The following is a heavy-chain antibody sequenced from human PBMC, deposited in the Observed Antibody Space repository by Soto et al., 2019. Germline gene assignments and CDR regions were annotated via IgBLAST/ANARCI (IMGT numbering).Heavy chain of an antibody. J-gene: IGHJ5*02. D-gene: IGHD5-18*01. Sequence: GGSLRLSCAASGFTFSSNYMSWVRQAPGKGLEWVSVIYSGGSTYYADSVKGRFTISRDNSKNTLYLQMNSLRAEDTAVYYCARESHSYGYPNWFDPWGQGTLVTVSS. V-gene: IGHV3-53*01. CDR2: IYSGGST. CDR3: ARESHSYGYPNWFDP. CDR1: GFTFSSNY.